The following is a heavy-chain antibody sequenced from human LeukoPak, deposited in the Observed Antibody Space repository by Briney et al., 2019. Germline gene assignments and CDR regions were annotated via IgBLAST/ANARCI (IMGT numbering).Heavy chain of an antibody. CDR3: ARTVMGGGVRGAMRPINWFDP. CDR1: GYTFTSYD. J-gene: IGHJ5*02. CDR2: MNPNSGNT. Sequence: ASVKVSCKASGYTFTSYDINWVRQATGQGLEWMGWMNPNSGNTGYAQKFQGRVTMTRNTSISTAYMELSSLRSEDTAVYYCARTVMGGGVRGAMRPINWFDPWGQGTLVTVSS. V-gene: IGHV1-8*01. D-gene: IGHD3-10*01.